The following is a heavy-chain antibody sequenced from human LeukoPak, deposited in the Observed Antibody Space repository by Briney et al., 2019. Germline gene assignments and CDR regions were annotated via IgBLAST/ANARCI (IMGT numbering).Heavy chain of an antibody. D-gene: IGHD3-22*01. CDR3: ASPEYYYDSSGYYSPGGFDY. CDR2: IYPGDSDT. V-gene: IGHV5-51*01. CDR1: GYSFTSYW. Sequence: GASVKVSCKGSGYSFTSYWIGWVRQMPGKGLEWMGIIYPGDSDTRYSPSFQGQVTISADKSISTAYLQWSSLKASDTAMYYCASPEYYYDSSGYYSPGGFDYWGQGTLVTVSS. J-gene: IGHJ4*02.